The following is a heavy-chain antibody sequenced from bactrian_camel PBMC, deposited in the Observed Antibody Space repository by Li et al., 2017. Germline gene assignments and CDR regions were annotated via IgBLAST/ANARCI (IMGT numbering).Heavy chain of an antibody. Sequence: VQLVESGGGSVQAGGSLRLSCAASRYTYFSRCMAWFRQAPGKEREGVAGIYTGRYGGGSTYYADSVKGRFTISRDSAKTTLFLEMNSLKPDDTAMYYCATGVYCANVLSPSEYDTWGQGTQVTVS. D-gene: IGHD3*01. CDR2: IYTGRYGGGST. J-gene: IGHJ4*01. V-gene: IGHV3S1*01. CDR1: RYTYFSRC. CDR3: ATGVYCANVLSPSEYDT.